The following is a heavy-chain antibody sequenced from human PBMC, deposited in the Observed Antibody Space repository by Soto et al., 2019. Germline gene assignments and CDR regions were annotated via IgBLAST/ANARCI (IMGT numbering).Heavy chain of an antibody. J-gene: IGHJ4*02. CDR2: ISYSGGSR. V-gene: IGHV3-23*01. CDR3: ANSVYTVSSCYCFEY. Sequence: PAGSLRLSCAASGVTFSGYDMSWVRQAPGKGLEWVGVISYSGGSRYYADSVKGRFTISRDNTKYTLYLQTNSLRADDTAVYYCANSVYTVSSCYCFEYWGQGTPVTVSS. CDR1: GVTFSGYD. D-gene: IGHD3-22*01.